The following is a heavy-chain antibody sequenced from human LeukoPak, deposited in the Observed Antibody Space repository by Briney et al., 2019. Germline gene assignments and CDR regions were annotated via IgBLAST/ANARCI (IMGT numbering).Heavy chain of an antibody. Sequence: SGPTLVNPTQTLTLTCTFSGFSLSTSGVGVGWIRQPPGKALEWLALIYWDDEKRYSPSLKTRLTITKDTSKNQVVLRMTNTDPVDTATYYCAHRSGYSFGPDALDIWGQGTLVTVSS. J-gene: IGHJ3*02. CDR2: IYWDDEK. CDR1: GFSLSTSGVG. D-gene: IGHD5-12*01. V-gene: IGHV2-5*02. CDR3: AHRSGYSFGPDALDI.